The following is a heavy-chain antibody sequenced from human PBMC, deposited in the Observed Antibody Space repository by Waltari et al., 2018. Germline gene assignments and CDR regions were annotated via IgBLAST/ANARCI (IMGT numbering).Heavy chain of an antibody. D-gene: IGHD3-3*02. J-gene: IGHJ5*02. CDR3: ARFSKSANWIDP. CDR2: ISYSGST. V-gene: IGHV4-39*01. Sequence: QLQLQESGPGLVKPSETLSLTCTVSGGSISSSSYYWGWIRQPPGKGLEWIGSISYSGSTYYNTRVTIAVDTSKNQFSLKLTSVIAAETAVFYCARFSKSANWIDPWGQGTLGTVAS. CDR1: GGSISSSSYY.